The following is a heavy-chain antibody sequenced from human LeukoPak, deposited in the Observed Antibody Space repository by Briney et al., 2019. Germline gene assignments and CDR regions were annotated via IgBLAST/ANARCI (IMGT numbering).Heavy chain of an antibody. J-gene: IGHJ3*02. CDR2: IIPIFGTA. D-gene: IGHD1-26*01. Sequence: SVKVSCKASGGTFSSYAISWVRQAPGQGLEWMGGIIPIFGTANYAQKFQGRVTITTDESTSTAYMELGSLRSEDTAVYYCASRIGVGASDAFDIWGQGTMVTVSS. CDR3: ASRIGVGASDAFDI. V-gene: IGHV1-69*05. CDR1: GGTFSSYA.